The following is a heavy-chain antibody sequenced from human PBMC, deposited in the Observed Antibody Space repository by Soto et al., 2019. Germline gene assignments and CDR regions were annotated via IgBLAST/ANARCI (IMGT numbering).Heavy chain of an antibody. D-gene: IGHD5-12*01. CDR1: GGTFSSYA. CDR3: AGNIVATISSFDY. V-gene: IGHV1-69*13. CDR2: IIPIFGTA. J-gene: IGHJ4*02. Sequence: SVKVSCKASGGTFSSYAISWVRQAPGQGLEWMGGIIPIFGTANYAQKFQGRVTITADESTSTAYMELSSLRSEDTAVYYCAGNIVATISSFDYWGQGTLVTVSS.